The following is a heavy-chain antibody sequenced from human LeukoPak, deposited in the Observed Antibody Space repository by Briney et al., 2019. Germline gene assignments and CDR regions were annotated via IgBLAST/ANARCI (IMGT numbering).Heavy chain of an antibody. CDR3: ASPVVVAAGGSFDY. Sequence: GGSLRLSCAASGFTFSSYSMNWVRQAPGKGLEWVSSISSSSGYIYYADSVKGRFTISRDNAKNSLYLQMNSLRAEDTAVYYCASPVVVAAGGSFDYWGRGTLVTVSS. CDR1: GFTFSSYS. J-gene: IGHJ4*02. V-gene: IGHV3-21*01. CDR2: ISSSSGYI. D-gene: IGHD2-15*01.